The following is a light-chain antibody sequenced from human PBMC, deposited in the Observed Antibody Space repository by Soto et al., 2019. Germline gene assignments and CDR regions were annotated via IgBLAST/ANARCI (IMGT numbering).Light chain of an antibody. Sequence: QSVLTQPASVSGSPGQSITISCTGTSSDVGGYNYVSWYQQHPGKAPKLMIYEVSNRPSGVSNRFSGSKSGNTASLTISGLQAEDEADYYSSSYTRSSTLVFGGGTKLTVL. CDR3: SSYTRSSTLV. J-gene: IGLJ2*01. CDR2: EVS. CDR1: SSDVGGYNY. V-gene: IGLV2-14*01.